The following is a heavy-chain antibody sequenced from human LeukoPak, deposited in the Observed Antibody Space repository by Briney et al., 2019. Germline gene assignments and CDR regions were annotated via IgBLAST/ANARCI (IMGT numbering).Heavy chain of an antibody. CDR3: ARDVGDCPRTAIMTGYPDY. V-gene: IGHV3-7*01. J-gene: IGHJ4*02. CDR2: INLDGSEK. D-gene: IGHD3-9*01. CDR1: GFTFGAYW. Sequence: GGSLRLSCAASGFTFGAYWMSWVRQAPGKGLEWVANINLDGSEKYSVESVKGRFTISRDNARNSLYLQMNSLRAEDTAVYYCARDVGDCPRTAIMTGYPDYWGQGTLVTVSS.